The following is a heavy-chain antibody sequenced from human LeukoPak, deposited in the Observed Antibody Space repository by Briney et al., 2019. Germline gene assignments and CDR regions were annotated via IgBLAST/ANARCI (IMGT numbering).Heavy chain of an antibody. CDR3: ARDQYYYDSSGYRFFDY. CDR1: GYTFTSYG. V-gene: IGHV1-18*01. D-gene: IGHD3-22*01. Sequence: ASVKVSCKASGYTFTSYGISWVRQAPRQGLEWMGWISAYNGNTNYAQKLQGRVTMTTDTSTSTAYMELRSLRSDDTAVYYCARDQYYYDSSGYRFFDYWGQGTLVTVSS. CDR2: ISAYNGNT. J-gene: IGHJ4*02.